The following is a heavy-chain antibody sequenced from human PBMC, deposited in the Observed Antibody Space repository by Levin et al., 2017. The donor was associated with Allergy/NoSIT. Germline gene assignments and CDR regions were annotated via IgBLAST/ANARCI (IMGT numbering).Heavy chain of an antibody. CDR2: ISYDGRDT. J-gene: IGHJ4*02. D-gene: IGHD4-11*01. Sequence: GESLKISCAASGFTFSVYGMHWVRQAPGKGLEWVAVISYDGRDTYYADSVKGRFTISRDNSKNTVHLQLNSLRAEDTAIYYCVRGDYNLLNIGIPAIYWGQGTRVTVPS. V-gene: IGHV3-30*03. CDR1: GFTFSVYG. CDR3: VRGDYNLLNIGIPAIY.